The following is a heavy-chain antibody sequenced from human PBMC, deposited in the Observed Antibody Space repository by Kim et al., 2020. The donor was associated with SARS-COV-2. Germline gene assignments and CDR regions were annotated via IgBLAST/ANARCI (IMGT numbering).Heavy chain of an antibody. D-gene: IGHD5-18*01. CDR3: AKTDSYGYPSGADLDY. CDR2: ISGSGGST. Sequence: GSLRLSCAASGFTFSSYAMSWVRQAPGKGLEWVSAISGSGGSTYYADSVKGRFTISRDNSKNTLYLQMNSLRAEDTAVYYCAKTDSYGYPSGADLDYWGQGTLVTVSS. CDR1: GFTFSSYA. V-gene: IGHV3-23*01. J-gene: IGHJ4*02.